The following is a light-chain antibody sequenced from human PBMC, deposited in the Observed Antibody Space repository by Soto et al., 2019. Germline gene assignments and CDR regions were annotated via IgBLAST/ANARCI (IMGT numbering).Light chain of an antibody. CDR1: SSDVGSYNL. CDR2: EGS. Sequence: QSALTQPASVSGSPGQSITISCTGSSSDVGSYNLVSWHQQYPGKAPKLMIYEGSKRPSGLSNRFSGSKSGNTASLTIAGLQAEDDADYYCCSYAGRSTLVFGGGTKVTVL. V-gene: IGLV2-23*01. CDR3: CSYAGRSTLV. J-gene: IGLJ3*02.